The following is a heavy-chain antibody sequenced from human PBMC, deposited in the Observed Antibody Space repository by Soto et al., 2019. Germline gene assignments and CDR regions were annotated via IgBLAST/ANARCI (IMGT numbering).Heavy chain of an antibody. J-gene: IGHJ3*02. CDR2: VRSKANNYAT. Sequence: EVQLVESGGGLVQPGGSLKLSCAASGFTFSGSAMHWVRQASGKGLEWVGRVRSKANNYATAYDASVKGRFTISREDSKITVYLQMNSLNTEDTAVYYSTRPLVGWGSERAFDIWGQGTMVTVSS. V-gene: IGHV3-73*01. CDR1: GFTFSGSA. CDR3: TRPLVGWGSERAFDI. D-gene: IGHD7-27*01.